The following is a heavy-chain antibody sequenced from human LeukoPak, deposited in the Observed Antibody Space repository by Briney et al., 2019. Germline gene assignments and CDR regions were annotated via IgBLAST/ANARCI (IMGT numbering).Heavy chain of an antibody. CDR3: ARDLTGKYYIAY. V-gene: IGHV3-30*02. D-gene: IGHD2/OR15-2a*01. CDR2: IGYTGTNT. J-gene: IGHJ4*02. CDR1: GFNFSSIG. Sequence: GGSLRLSCAASGFNFSSIGMHWVRQAPGEGLEWVAYIGYTGTNTYYADSVEGRFTISRDNSKNTVHLQMNSLRAADTALYSCARDLTGKYYIAYWGQGTLVTVSS.